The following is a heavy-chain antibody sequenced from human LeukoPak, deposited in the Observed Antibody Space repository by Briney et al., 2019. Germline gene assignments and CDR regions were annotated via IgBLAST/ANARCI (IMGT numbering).Heavy chain of an antibody. J-gene: IGHJ4*02. D-gene: IGHD2-15*01. CDR1: GASISSYY. V-gene: IGHV4-4*07. Sequence: PSETLSLTCTVSGASISSYYWSWIRQPPGKGLEWIGRIYTSAIISGNTNYNPSLKIRVTMSVDTSKNQFSLRLRSVTAADTAVYYCAREGPADVVAATPHYFDYWGQGTLVTVSS. CDR2: IYTSAIISGNT. CDR3: AREGPADVVAATPHYFDY.